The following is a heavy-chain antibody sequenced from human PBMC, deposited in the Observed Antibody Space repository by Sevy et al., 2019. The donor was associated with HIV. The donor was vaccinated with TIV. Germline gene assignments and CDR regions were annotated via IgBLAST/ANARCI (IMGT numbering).Heavy chain of an antibody. CDR1: GYSFTNYW. V-gene: IGHV5-51*01. Sequence: GESLKISCKGSGYSFTNYWIGWVRQMPGKGLEWMGVMNPGDSETRYTPPFQGQVTISADKSMNTAYLQWSSLKASDTAMYYCARRGTPVGMDVWGQGTTVTVSS. J-gene: IGHJ6*02. CDR2: MNPGDSET. CDR3: ARRGTPVGMDV. D-gene: IGHD3-16*01.